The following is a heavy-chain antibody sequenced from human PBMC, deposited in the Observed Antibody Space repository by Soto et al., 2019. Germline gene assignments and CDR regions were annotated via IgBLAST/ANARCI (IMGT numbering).Heavy chain of an antibody. CDR1: GFTFSKYS. Sequence: QVQLVESGGGVVQPGRSLRLSCAASGFTFSKYSMHWVRQAPGKGXXXXAVISNDGSNKYYADSVKGRFTISRDNSKNTLYMQMDSLRVEDAAVYYCASSGGTWGQGTLVTVSS. J-gene: IGHJ5*02. V-gene: IGHV3-30-3*01. D-gene: IGHD6-6*01. CDR3: ASSGGT. CDR2: ISNDGSNK.